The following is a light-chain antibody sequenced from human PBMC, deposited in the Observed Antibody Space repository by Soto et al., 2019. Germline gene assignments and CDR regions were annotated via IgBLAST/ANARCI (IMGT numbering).Light chain of an antibody. CDR1: QSISNY. Sequence: DIQMTQSPSSLYASVGDRVTMTCRASQSISNYLNGYQPKAGKAPKDLSYEGSKLATGVPSWISGSGSGTEFTLTISSLQPDEFVTYYGHQYSNYPWTIGQGPKVDIK. J-gene: IGKJ1*01. V-gene: IGKV1-5*03. CDR3: HQYSNYPWT. CDR2: EGS.